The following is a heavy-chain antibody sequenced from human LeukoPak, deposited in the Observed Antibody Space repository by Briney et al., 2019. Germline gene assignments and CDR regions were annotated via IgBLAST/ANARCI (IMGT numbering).Heavy chain of an antibody. CDR2: ISGSGGST. CDR1: GFPFSSYA. Sequence: GGSLRLSFAASGFPFSSYAMSWVRQAPGKGLEWVSAISGSGGSTYYAGSVKGRFTISRDNSKNTLNLQMNSLRAEDTAIYYCAKDPPYSGYDFFGTSDYWGQGTLVTVSS. CDR3: AKDPPYSGYDFFGTSDY. D-gene: IGHD5-12*01. V-gene: IGHV3-23*01. J-gene: IGHJ4*02.